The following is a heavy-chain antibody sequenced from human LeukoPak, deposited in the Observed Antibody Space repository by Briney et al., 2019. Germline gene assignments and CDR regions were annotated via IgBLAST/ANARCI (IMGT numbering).Heavy chain of an antibody. Sequence: ASVKVSCKVSGFTFTSSAMQWGRQARGQRLEWIGWIVVGSGNTNYAQKFQERVTITRDMSTSTAYIELSSLRSEDTAVYYCAAETGYSSSVDYWGQGTLVTVSS. CDR2: IVVGSGNT. V-gene: IGHV1-58*02. CDR3: AAETGYSSSVDY. J-gene: IGHJ4*02. CDR1: GFTFTSSA. D-gene: IGHD6-13*01.